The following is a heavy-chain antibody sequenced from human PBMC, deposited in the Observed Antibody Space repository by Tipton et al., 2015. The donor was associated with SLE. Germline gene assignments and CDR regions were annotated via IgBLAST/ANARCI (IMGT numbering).Heavy chain of an antibody. D-gene: IGHD6-6*01. CDR3: ARGPPVASYYYYMDV. CDR2: IYTKGDT. V-gene: IGHV4-61*02. Sequence: TLSLTCTVSGGSISSSPYYWSWIRKPAGKGLEWIGRIYTKGDTNYKPSLKSRVTISLDTSKNQFSLKLDSVTAADTAVYYCARGPPVASYYYYMDVWGKGTTVTVSS. CDR1: GGSISSSPYY. J-gene: IGHJ6*03.